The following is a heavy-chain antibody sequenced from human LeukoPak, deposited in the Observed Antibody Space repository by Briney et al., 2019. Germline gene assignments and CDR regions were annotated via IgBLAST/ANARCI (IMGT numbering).Heavy chain of an antibody. CDR2: IKQDGSEK. CDR3: ASEPMSGSYFLY. D-gene: IGHD1-26*01. Sequence: GGSLRLSCAASGFTVSSNYMSWVRQAPGKGLEWVANIKQDGSEKYYVDSVKGRFTISRDNAKNSLYLQMNSLRAEDTAVYYCASEPMSGSYFLYWGQGTLVTVSS. V-gene: IGHV3-7*01. J-gene: IGHJ4*02. CDR1: GFTVSSNY.